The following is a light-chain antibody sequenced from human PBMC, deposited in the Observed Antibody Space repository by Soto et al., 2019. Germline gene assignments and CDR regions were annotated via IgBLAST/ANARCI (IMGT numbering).Light chain of an antibody. CDR2: GNS. CDR1: SSNIGAGYD. J-gene: IGLJ1*01. V-gene: IGLV1-40*01. CDR3: QSYDSSLSGV. Sequence: QSVLTQPPSVSGAPGQRVTISCTGSSSNIGAGYDVHWYQQHPGTAPKLLIYGNSNRPSGVPDRFSGSKSGTSASLAITGLQAEDEADYYCQSYDSSLSGVFGTGTKLTVL.